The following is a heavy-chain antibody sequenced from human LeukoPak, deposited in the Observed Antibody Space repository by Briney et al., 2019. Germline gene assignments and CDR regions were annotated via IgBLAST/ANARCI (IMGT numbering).Heavy chain of an antibody. CDR2: IYYSGST. V-gene: IGHV4-31*03. CDR3: ARVDSQITAMVTAGTSCFDY. J-gene: IGHJ4*02. CDR1: GGSISSGGYY. D-gene: IGHD5-18*01. Sequence: PSQTLSLTCTVSGGSISSGGYYWSWIRQHPGKGLEWIGYIYYSGSTNYNPSLKSRVTISVDTSKNQFSLKLSSVTAADTAVYYCARVDSQITAMVTAGTSCFDYWGQGTLVTVSS.